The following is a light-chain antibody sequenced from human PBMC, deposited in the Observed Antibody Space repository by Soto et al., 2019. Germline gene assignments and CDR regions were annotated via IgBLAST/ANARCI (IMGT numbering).Light chain of an antibody. CDR1: QSISSY. V-gene: IGKV1-39*01. CDR3: QQSYSTPQA. CDR2: TAS. Sequence: DIRMTQSPSSLSASVGERVSITCRASQSISSYLNGYQQKPGKAPKLLIYTASTLQSGVPSRFSGSGSGTDFTLTISSLQPEDFATYYCQQSYSTPQAFGQGTKVEIK. J-gene: IGKJ1*01.